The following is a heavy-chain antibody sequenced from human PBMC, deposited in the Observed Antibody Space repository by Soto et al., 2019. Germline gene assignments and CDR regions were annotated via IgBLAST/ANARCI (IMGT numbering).Heavy chain of an antibody. CDR1: GYNFANYW. V-gene: IGHV5-51*04. D-gene: IGHD6-13*01. Sequence: GESLKISCKGSGYNFANYWIGWVRQTPGKGLEWMGMIFPGDSDTKNSPSLQGQITMSVDKPDSSAYLQWRSLKASDTAMYYCAAGYTTGPDAFDIWGQGTMVTVSS. CDR2: IFPGDSDT. CDR3: AAGYTTGPDAFDI. J-gene: IGHJ3*02.